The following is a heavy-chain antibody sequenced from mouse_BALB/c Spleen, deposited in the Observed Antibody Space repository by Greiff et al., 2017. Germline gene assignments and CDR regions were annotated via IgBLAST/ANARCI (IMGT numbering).Heavy chain of an antibody. V-gene: IGHV3-2*02. J-gene: IGHJ3*01. Sequence: VQLKESGPGLVKPSQSLSLTCTVTGYSITSDYAWNWIRQFPGNKLEWMGYISYSGSTSYNPSLKSRISITRDTSKNQFFLQLNSVTTEDTATYYCARWGYDGYPAWFAYWGQGTLVTVSA. D-gene: IGHD2-3*01. CDR3: ARWGYDGYPAWFAY. CDR2: ISYSGST. CDR1: GYSITSDYA.